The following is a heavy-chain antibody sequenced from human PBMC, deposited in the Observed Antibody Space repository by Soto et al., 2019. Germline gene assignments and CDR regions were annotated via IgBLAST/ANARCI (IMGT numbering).Heavy chain of an antibody. D-gene: IGHD3-10*01. V-gene: IGHV3-7*01. Sequence: EVQLVESGGGLVQPGGSLRLSCAASGFTFSCYWMSWVRQAPGKGLEWVGTIKLDASEKKSKNSLYLQMDSLRAEDTAVYYCARDSGYGSGASVNHYLDFWGRGTLVTVSS. CDR3: ARDSGYGSGASVNHYLDF. CDR2: IKLDASE. J-gene: IGHJ4*01. CDR1: GFTFSCYW.